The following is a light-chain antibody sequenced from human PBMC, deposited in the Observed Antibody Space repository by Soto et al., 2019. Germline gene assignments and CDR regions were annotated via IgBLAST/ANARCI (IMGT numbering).Light chain of an antibody. J-gene: IGKJ2*01. CDR1: QSVSSN. V-gene: IGKV3-15*01. CDR2: GAS. Sequence: EIVMTQSPATLSVSPWERATLSCRASQSVSSNLACYQQKPGQAPSLLIYGASTRATGIPARFSGSGSGTDFTLTISSLQSEDFAVYDCQKYNNWPGTFGQGTKLEIK. CDR3: QKYNNWPGT.